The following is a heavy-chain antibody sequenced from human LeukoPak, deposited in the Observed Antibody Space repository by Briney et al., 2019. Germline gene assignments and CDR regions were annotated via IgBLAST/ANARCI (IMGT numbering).Heavy chain of an antibody. J-gene: IGHJ3*02. CDR1: GFTFSSYA. D-gene: IGHD2-2*02. V-gene: IGHV3-30-3*01. CDR2: ISYDGSNK. CDR3: AGDKPIVVVPAAIADAFDI. Sequence: GRSLRLSCAASGFTFSSYAMHWVRQAPGKGLEWVAVISYDGSNKYYADSVKGRFTISRDNSKNTLYLQMNSLRAEDTAVYYCAGDKPIVVVPAAIADAFDIWGQGTMVTVSS.